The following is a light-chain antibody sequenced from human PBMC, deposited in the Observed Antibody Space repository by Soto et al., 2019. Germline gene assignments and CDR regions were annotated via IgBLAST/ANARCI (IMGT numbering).Light chain of an antibody. CDR1: QSVSSSY. CDR3: QQANSFPPT. CDR2: GAS. J-gene: IGKJ1*01. V-gene: IGKV3-20*01. Sequence: EIVLTQSPGTLSLSPGERATLSCRASQSVSSSYLAWYQQKPGQAPRLLIYGASSRATGIPDRFSGSGSGTDFTLTISSLQPDDFATYYCQQANSFPPTFGQGTKVDI.